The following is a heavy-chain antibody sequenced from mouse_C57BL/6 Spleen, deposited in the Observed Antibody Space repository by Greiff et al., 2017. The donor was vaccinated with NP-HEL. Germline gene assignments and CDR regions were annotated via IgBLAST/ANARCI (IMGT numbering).Heavy chain of an antibody. J-gene: IGHJ3*01. CDR3: ARWSNSFAY. CDR2: INPSTGGT. CDR1: GYSFTGYY. V-gene: IGHV1-42*01. D-gene: IGHD2-5*01. Sequence: EVQLVESGPELVKPGASVKISCKASGYSFTGYYMNWVKQSPEKSLEWIGEINPSTGGTTYNQKFKAKATLTVDKSSSTAYMQLKSLTSEDSAVYYCARWSNSFAYWGQGTLVTVSA.